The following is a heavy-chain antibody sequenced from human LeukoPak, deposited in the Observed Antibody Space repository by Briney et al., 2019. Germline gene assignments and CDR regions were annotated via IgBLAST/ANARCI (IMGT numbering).Heavy chain of an antibody. V-gene: IGHV3-48*01. CDR2: ISSSSSTI. CDR1: GFTFSSYS. J-gene: IGHJ6*03. CDR3: ARVPGYYDSSGSGYYMDV. D-gene: IGHD3-22*01. Sequence: GGSLRLSCAASGFTFSSYSMNWVRQAPGKGLEWVSYISSSSSTIYYADSVKGRFTISRDNAKNSLYLQMNSLRAEDTALYYCARVPGYYDSSGSGYYMDVWGKGTTVTVSS.